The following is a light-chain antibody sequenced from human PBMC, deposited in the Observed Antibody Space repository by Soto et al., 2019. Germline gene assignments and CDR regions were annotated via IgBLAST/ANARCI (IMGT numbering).Light chain of an antibody. CDR3: QQRGSWFT. Sequence: EIVLTQSPGTLSLSPGERATLSCRASQSVGTSLTWYQQKPGQAPRLLIYDASNRATGIPARFSGTGSGTDFTLTISSLEPEDFAVYYCQQRGSWFTFGQGTKLEIK. CDR2: DAS. J-gene: IGKJ2*01. CDR1: QSVGTS. V-gene: IGKV3-11*01.